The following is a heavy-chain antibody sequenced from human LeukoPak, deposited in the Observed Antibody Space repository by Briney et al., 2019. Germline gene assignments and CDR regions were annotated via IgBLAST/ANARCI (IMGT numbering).Heavy chain of an antibody. J-gene: IGHJ6*02. V-gene: IGHV1-18*01. CDR3: ARDLTPANYYDSSGYYYNNYYYGMDV. CDR1: GYTFTSYG. D-gene: IGHD3-22*01. Sequence: ASVKVSCKASGYTFTSYGISWVRQAPGQGLEWMGWISAYNGNTNYAQKLQGRVTMTTDTSTSTAYMGLRSLRSDDTAVYYCARDLTPANYYDSSGYYYNNYYYGMDVWGQGTTVTVSS. CDR2: ISAYNGNT.